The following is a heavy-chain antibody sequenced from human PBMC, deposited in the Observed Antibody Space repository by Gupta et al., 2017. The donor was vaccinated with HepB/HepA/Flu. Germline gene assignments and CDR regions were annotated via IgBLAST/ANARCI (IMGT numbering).Heavy chain of an antibody. Sequence: EVQLLQSGGGLVQPGGSLRLSCAASGFTFNNNAMTWVRQSPGKGLEWVSAITGGGITTYYADSLKGRFTISRDNPKNTLYLQMNSLRAEDTAVYYCAKGGAPASKYRTVGLDSWGQGTLVIVSS. CDR2: ITGGGITT. CDR3: AKGGAPASKYRTVGLDS. CDR1: GFTFNNNA. J-gene: IGHJ4*02. V-gene: IGHV3-23*01. D-gene: IGHD4-11*01.